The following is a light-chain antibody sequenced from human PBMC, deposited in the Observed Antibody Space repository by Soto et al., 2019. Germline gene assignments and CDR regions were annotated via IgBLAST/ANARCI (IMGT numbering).Light chain of an antibody. CDR3: LHYGSSLWT. CDR2: GAS. V-gene: IGKV3-20*01. Sequence: EIVLTQSPGTLSVSPGERATLACRASQSVSSSYLAWYQQKPGQAPRLLIYGASSRATGIPDRFSGSGSGTDFTLTISRLEPEDFAVYYCLHYGSSLWTFGQGTKVEI. CDR1: QSVSSSY. J-gene: IGKJ1*01.